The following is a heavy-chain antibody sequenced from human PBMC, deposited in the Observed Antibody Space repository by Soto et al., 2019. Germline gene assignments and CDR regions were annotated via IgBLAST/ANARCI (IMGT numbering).Heavy chain of an antibody. CDR2: MNPNSGNA. V-gene: IGHV1-8*01. CDR1: GYDFTCYY. CDR3: ARRKERAGPYSLDL. D-gene: IGHD2-15*01. Sequence: SVKSSWEASGYDFTCYYMQWVRQAHGQGLEWMGWMNPNSGNAGFAQKCRGRINMTRNTSISTAYLELSSLRADDSAVYFCARRKERAGPYSLDLWGQGTQVTVSS. J-gene: IGHJ5*02.